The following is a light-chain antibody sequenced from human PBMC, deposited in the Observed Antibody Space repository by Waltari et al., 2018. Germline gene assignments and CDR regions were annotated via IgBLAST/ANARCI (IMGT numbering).Light chain of an antibody. CDR1: QSISNY. J-gene: IGKJ1*01. CDR3: QQSDRTPRT. CDR2: AAS. Sequence: DIQMTQSPSSLSASVGDRVTITCRASQSISNYLNWYQQKPGKAPNLLIYAASSLQSGVPSRFSGSGSGTDFTLTISSLQPEDFAIYYCQQSDRTPRTFGQGTKVEIK. V-gene: IGKV1-39*01.